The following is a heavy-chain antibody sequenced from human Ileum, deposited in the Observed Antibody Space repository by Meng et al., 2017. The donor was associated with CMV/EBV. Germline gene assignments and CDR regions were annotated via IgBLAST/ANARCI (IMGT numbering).Heavy chain of an antibody. J-gene: IGHJ6*02. V-gene: IGHV3-53*01. CDR1: GFSVSENY. CDR3: AGEAGGPNGMDV. Sequence: GGSLRLSCGAASGFSVSENYMNWVRQAPGKGLEWVSVIYGGGTTHYADSVKGRFTISRDNSKTTLFLQIDSLSAEDTAVYYCAGEAGGPNGMDVWGQGTTVTVSS. CDR2: IYGGGTT. D-gene: IGHD1-26*01.